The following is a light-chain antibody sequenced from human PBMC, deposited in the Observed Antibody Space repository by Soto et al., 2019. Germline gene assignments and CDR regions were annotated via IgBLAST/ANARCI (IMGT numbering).Light chain of an antibody. CDR3: HQYGSSPYT. V-gene: IGKV3-20*01. CDR1: QSVSSSY. CDR2: GAS. Sequence: EIVLTQSPGTLSLSPGERATLSCRASQSVSSSYLAWYQQKPGQAPRLLIYGASSRATGIPDRFSGSGSGTDFTLTSNRLEVEDFAVYYCHQYGSSPYTFGQGTKLEI. J-gene: IGKJ2*01.